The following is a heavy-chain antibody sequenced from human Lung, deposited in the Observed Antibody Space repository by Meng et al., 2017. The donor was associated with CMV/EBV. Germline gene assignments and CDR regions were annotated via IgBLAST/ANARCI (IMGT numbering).Heavy chain of an antibody. Sequence: GEXXKISCAASGFTFSSYAMSWVRQAPGKGLEWVSVIYSGGSSTYYADSVKGRFTISRDNSTNTLYLQMNSRRAEDTAVYYCAKVRGYCSSTSCSPLHYWXKGTLVTVSS. J-gene: IGHJ4*02. CDR3: AKVRGYCSSTSCSPLHY. CDR2: IYSGGSST. D-gene: IGHD2-2*01. CDR1: GFTFSSYA. V-gene: IGHV3-23*03.